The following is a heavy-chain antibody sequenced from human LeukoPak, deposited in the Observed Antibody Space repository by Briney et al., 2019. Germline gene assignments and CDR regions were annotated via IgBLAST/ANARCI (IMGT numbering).Heavy chain of an antibody. CDR3: ARDYEIPWGRFDP. J-gene: IGHJ5*02. CDR2: IYYSGST. D-gene: IGHD7-27*01. CDR1: GGSISSSSYY. Sequence: ASETLSLTCTVSGGSISSSSYYWGWIRQPPGKGLEWIGSIYYSGSTYYNPSLKSRVTISVDTSKNQFSLKLSSVTAADTAVYYCARDYEIPWGRFDPWGQGTLVTVSS. V-gene: IGHV4-39*07.